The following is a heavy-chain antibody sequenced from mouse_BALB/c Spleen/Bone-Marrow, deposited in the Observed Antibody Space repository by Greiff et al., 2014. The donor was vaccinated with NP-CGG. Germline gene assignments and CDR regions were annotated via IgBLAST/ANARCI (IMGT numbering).Heavy chain of an antibody. CDR3: ALTTATPFAY. D-gene: IGHD1-2*01. J-gene: IGHJ3*01. CDR2: INPSTAYT. V-gene: IGHV1-7*01. Sequence: QVQLQQSGAELAKPGASVKMSCKASGYTFTVYWIHWVKQRPGQGLEWIGYINPSTAYTEYNQKFKDKATLTADKSSTTAYMQLSSLTSEDSAVYYCALTTATPFAYWGQGTLVTGS. CDR1: GYTFTVYW.